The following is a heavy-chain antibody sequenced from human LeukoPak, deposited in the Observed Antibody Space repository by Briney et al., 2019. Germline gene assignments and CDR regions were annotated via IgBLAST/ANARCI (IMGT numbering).Heavy chain of an antibody. CDR1: GFTVSTNY. D-gene: IGHD5-18*01. CDR2: IYSGGLP. J-gene: IGHJ4*02. CDR3: ARVAPGYTYAYGAPYYFDN. Sequence: GGSLRLSCVACGFTVSTNYMSWVRQAPGKGLEWVSVIYSGGLPYYADSVKGRFTISRHDSKNTVYLQMNSLRAEDTALYYCARVAPGYTYAYGAPYYFDNWGQGTLVTVSS. V-gene: IGHV3-53*04.